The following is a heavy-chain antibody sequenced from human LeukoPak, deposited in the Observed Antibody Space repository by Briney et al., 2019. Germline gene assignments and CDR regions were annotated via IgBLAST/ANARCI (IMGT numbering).Heavy chain of an antibody. D-gene: IGHD3-10*01. J-gene: IGHJ4*02. Sequence: PSETLSLTCAVSGYSISSGYYWGWIRQPPGKGLEWIGSIYHSGSTYYNPSLKSRVTISVDTSKNQFSLKLSSVTAADTAVYYCARRMYYYGSGSFDYWGQGTLVTVSS. CDR1: GYSISSGYY. V-gene: IGHV4-38-2*01. CDR2: IYHSGST. CDR3: ARRMYYYGSGSFDY.